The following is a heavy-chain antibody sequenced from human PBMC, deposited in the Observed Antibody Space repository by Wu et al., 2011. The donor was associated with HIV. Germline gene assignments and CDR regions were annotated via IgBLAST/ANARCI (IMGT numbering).Heavy chain of an antibody. CDR3: ARDVKLERDYYYGMDV. CDR2: INPINGGT. Sequence: QVQLVQSGAEVKKPGASMKVSCKASGYTFTGYYIHWVRQAPGQGLEWLGWINPINGGTDYARKFQGRVTMTRDTSISTAYMELSRLRSDDTAVYYCARDVKLERDYYYGMDVWGQGTTVTVSS. D-gene: IGHD1-1*01. V-gene: IGHV1-2*02. CDR1: GYTFTGYY. J-gene: IGHJ6*02.